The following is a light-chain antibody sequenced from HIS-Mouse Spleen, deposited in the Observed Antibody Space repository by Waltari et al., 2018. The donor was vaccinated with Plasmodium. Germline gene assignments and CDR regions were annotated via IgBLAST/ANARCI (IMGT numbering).Light chain of an antibody. CDR1: QSISSY. V-gene: IGKV1-39*01. CDR2: GAS. CDR3: QQNYNTWT. J-gene: IGKJ1*01. Sequence: DIQMTQSPSSLSASVGDRVTITCRASQSISSYLNWYQQKPGKAPKLLSYGASSLQSGVPSRFSGSGSGTDFTLTISSLQPEDFATYYCQQNYNTWTFGQGTKVEIK.